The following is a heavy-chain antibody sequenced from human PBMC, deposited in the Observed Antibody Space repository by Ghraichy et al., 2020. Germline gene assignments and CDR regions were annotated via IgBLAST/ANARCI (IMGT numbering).Heavy chain of an antibody. V-gene: IGHV3-7*01. CDR2: IRQDGSEK. Sequence: LSLTCGASGFSLSTYWMSWVRQAPGKGLEWLANIRQDGSEKYYMDSVTGRSTISRDNAKNSLYLQMNSLRAEDTAVYHCERVEQGPVVGIWYFDLWGRGTLVTVSS. CDR1: GFSLSTYW. CDR3: ERVEQGPVVGIWYFDL. J-gene: IGHJ2*01. D-gene: IGHD6-19*01.